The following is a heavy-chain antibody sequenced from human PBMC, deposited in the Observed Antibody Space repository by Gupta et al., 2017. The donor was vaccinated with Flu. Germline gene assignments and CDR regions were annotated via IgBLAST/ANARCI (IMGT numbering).Heavy chain of an antibody. V-gene: IGHV4-34*01. CDR3: ARGLSLVSAGHVYYFDY. D-gene: IGHD6-13*01. CDR2: INHSGST. CDR1: GGSFSGYY. Sequence: QVQLQQWGAGLLKPSETLSLTCAAYGGSFSGYYWSWIRQPPGKGLEWIGEINHSGSTNYNPSLKSRVTISVDTSKNQFSLKLSSVTAADTAVYYCARGLSLVSAGHVYYFDYWGQGTLVTVSS. J-gene: IGHJ4*02.